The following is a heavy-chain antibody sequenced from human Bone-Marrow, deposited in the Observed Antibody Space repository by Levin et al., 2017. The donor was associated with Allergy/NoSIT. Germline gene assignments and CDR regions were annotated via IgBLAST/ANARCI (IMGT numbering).Heavy chain of an antibody. V-gene: IGHV3-15*01. Sequence: LSLTCAASGFTFSNAWMSWVRQAPGKGLEWVGRIKSKTDGGTTDYAAPVKGRFTISRDDSKNTLYLQMNSLKTEDTAVYYCTTDGAMIVVVITGDAFDIWGQGTMVTVSS. CDR1: GFTFSNAW. D-gene: IGHD3-22*01. J-gene: IGHJ3*02. CDR3: TTDGAMIVVVITGDAFDI. CDR2: IKSKTDGGTT.